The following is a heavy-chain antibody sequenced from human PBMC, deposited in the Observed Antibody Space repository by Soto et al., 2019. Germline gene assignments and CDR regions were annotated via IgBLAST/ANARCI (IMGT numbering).Heavy chain of an antibody. CDR3: ARDFAYFDS. D-gene: IGHD3-3*01. Sequence: NPSETLSLTCTVSGGSFKSGSYSWSWIRQPPGKGLEWIGYVYHTGRTSYNPSLKSRVSISMDTSKNQFSLNLDPVTAADTAVYFCARDFAYFDSWGQGTLVTVSS. V-gene: IGHV4-61*01. CDR1: GGSFKSGSYS. CDR2: VYHTGRT. J-gene: IGHJ4*02.